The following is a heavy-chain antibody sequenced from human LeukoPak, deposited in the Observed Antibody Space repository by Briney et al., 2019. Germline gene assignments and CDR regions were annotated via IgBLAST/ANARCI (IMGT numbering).Heavy chain of an antibody. D-gene: IGHD3-22*01. V-gene: IGHV1-2*02. CDR2: INPNSGGT. J-gene: IGHJ4*02. CDR3: ARDLGGVRTSGVVVIVD. Sequence: ASVKVSCKASGYTFTSYYMHWVRQAPGQGLEWMGWINPNSGGTNYAQKFQGRVTMTRDTSISTAYMELSRLRSDDTAVYYCARDLGGVRTSGVVVIVDWGQGTLVTVSS. CDR1: GYTFTSYY.